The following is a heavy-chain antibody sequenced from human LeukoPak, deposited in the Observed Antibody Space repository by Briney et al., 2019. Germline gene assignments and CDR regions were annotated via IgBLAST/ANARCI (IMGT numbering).Heavy chain of an antibody. CDR2: MNPNSGNT. Sequence: GASVKVSCKASGYTFTSYDINWVRQATGQGLEWMGWMNPNSGNTGYAQKFQGGVTMTRDTSISTAYMELSRLRSDDTAVYYCARDRKGNYYGSGRLWFDPWGQGTLVTVSS. CDR1: GYTFTSYD. J-gene: IGHJ5*02. D-gene: IGHD3-10*01. V-gene: IGHV1-8*01. CDR3: ARDRKGNYYGSGRLWFDP.